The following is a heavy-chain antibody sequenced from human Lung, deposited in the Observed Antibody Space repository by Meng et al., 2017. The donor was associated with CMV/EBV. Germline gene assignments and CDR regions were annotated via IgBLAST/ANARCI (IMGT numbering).Heavy chain of an antibody. CDR1: GGSISSYY. CDR2: IYYSGSA. Sequence: SXTXSLXCTISGGSISSYYWSWIRQPPGKGLEWIGNIYYSGSANYNPSLKSPVTMSVDTSKNQFSLKLSSVTAADTAVYYCTRETGETFWSGSHESGGQGKXVTVSS. D-gene: IGHD3-3*01. V-gene: IGHV4-59*01. CDR3: TRETGETFWSGSHES. J-gene: IGHJ4*02.